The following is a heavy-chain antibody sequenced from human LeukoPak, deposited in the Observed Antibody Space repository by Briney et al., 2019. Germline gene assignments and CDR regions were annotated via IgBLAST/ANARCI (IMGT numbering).Heavy chain of an antibody. J-gene: IGHJ4*02. CDR1: GFTFSNYC. CDR2: IRQDVGER. CDR3: ASGTSGWTGVAY. Sequence: GGSLRLSCAASGFTFSNYCMNWVSQAPGKGLEWVANIRQDVGERYYVDSVTGRFIISKDNPKNTLYLQMNRLRAEDRAVIYCASGTSGWTGVAYSGPRTLVIVSS. D-gene: IGHD6-19*01. V-gene: IGHV3-7*01.